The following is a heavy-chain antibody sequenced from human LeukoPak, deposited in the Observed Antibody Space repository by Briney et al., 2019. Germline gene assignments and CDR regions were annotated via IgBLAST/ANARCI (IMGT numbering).Heavy chain of an antibody. CDR2: INPNNGGT. CDR3: AREGQTAVDTNWFDP. V-gene: IGHV1-2*02. CDR1: GYTFIDYY. J-gene: IGHJ5*02. Sequence: ASVKVSCKASGYTFIDYYMHWVRQAPGQGLEWMGWINPNNGGTNSAQKFQGRVTMTRDSSINTVYVELSNLESDDTAVYCCAREGQTAVDTNWFDPWGQGTQVTVSS. D-gene: IGHD6-13*01.